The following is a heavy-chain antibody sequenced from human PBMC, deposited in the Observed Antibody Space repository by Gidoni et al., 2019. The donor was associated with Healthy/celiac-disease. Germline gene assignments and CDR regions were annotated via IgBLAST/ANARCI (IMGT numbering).Heavy chain of an antibody. CDR3: AALDGGNSLGRYWYYGMDV. J-gene: IGHJ6*02. V-gene: IGHV1-58*01. CDR2: IVVGSGNT. Sequence: QMQLVQSGPEVKKPGTSVKVSCKASGFTFTSSAVQWVRQARGQRLEWIGWIVVGSGNTNYEQKFQERVTITRDMSTSTAYMELSSLRSEDTAVYYCAALDGGNSLGRYWYYGMDVWGQGTTVTVSS. D-gene: IGHD2-21*02. CDR1: GFTFTSSA.